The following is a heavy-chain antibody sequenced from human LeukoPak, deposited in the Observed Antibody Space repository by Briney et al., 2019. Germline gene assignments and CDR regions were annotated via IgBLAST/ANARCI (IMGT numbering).Heavy chain of an antibody. V-gene: IGHV3-48*03. CDR1: GFTFSSYE. J-gene: IGHJ3*02. D-gene: IGHD5-24*01. CDR3: ASELDGYRDAFDI. CDR2: IGSSDSTK. Sequence: GGSLRLSSAASGFTFSSYEMNWVRQAPGKGLEWVSYIGSSDSTKYYAASVKGRFIISRDNTKNSLYLQMNSLRAEDTAVYYCASELDGYRDAFDIWGQGTMVTVSS.